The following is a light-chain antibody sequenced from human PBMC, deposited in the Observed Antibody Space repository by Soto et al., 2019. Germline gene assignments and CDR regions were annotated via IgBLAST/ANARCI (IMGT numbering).Light chain of an antibody. Sequence: QSALTQPPSASGSPGQSVTISCTGTSSDVGVYNYVSWYQQRPGKAPKLMIYEVNKRPSGVPDRFSGSKSGNTASLTVSGLQAKDEADYYCSSYAGSNTSRLVFGGGTKLTVL. CDR2: EVN. V-gene: IGLV2-8*01. J-gene: IGLJ2*01. CDR1: SSDVGVYNY. CDR3: SSYAGSNTSRLV.